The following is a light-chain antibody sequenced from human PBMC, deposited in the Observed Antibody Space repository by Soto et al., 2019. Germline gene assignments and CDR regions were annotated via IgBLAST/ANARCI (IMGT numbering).Light chain of an antibody. V-gene: IGKV3-20*01. J-gene: IGKJ4*01. CDR3: QQYGSSRA. CDR2: GAS. CDR1: QSGSSSY. Sequence: EIVLTQSPGPLSLSPGARATLSCRASQSGSSSYLAWYQQKPGQAPRLLIYGASSRATGIPDRFSGSGSGTEFTLTISRLEPEDFAVYYWQQYGSSRAFGGGTKVEIK.